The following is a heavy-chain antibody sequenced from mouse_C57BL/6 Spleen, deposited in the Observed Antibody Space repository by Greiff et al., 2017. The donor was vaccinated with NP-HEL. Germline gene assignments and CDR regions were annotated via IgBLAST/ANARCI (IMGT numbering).Heavy chain of an antibody. J-gene: IGHJ4*01. CDR3: ARERETGPMDY. Sequence: QVQLQQSGPELVKPGASVKISCKASGYAFSSSWMNWVKQRPGKGLEWIGRIYPGDGDTNYNGKFKGKATLTADKSSSTAYMQLSSLTSEDYAVYFCARERETGPMDYWGQGTSVTVSS. V-gene: IGHV1-82*01. D-gene: IGHD4-1*01. CDR1: GYAFSSSW. CDR2: IYPGDGDT.